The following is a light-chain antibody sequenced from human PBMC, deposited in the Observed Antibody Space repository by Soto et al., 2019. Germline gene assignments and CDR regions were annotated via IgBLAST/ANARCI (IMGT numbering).Light chain of an antibody. V-gene: IGLV2-23*01. CDR1: SSDVGSYNL. J-gene: IGLJ3*02. CDR3: CSTRV. CDR2: EGS. Sequence: QSVLTQPASVSGSPGQSITISCTGTSSDVGSYNLVSWYQQHPGKAPKLMIYEGSKRPSGVSNRFSGSKSGNTASLTISGLQAEDEADYYCCSTRVFGGGTQLTVL.